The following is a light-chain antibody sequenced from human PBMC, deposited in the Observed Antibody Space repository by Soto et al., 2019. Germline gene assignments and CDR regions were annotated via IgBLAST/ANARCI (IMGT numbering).Light chain of an antibody. CDR1: ASDVGAYDY. CDR3: SSSTSSSTLV. V-gene: IGLV2-14*01. J-gene: IGLJ1*01. CDR2: EVR. Sequence: QSALTQPASVYGSPGQSITSSCTGTASDVGAYDYVSWYQHHPGKPPKLLIFEVRDRPSGVSNRFSGSKSGNTASLTISGPQPEDEADYFCSSSTSSSTLVFGTVTKVTVL.